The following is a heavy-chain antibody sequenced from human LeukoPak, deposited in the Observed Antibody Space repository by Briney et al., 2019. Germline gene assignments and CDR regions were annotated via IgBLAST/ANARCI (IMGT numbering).Heavy chain of an antibody. CDR3: ARSRYSGSYPPDY. V-gene: IGHV3-21*01. J-gene: IGHJ4*02. CDR2: ISSSSSYI. CDR1: GFTFSSYS. D-gene: IGHD1-26*01. Sequence: GGSLRLSCAASGFTFSSYSMNWVRQAPGKGREWVSSISSSSSYIYYADSVKGRFTISRDNAKNSLYLQMNSLRAEDTAVYYCARSRYSGSYPPDYWGQGTLVTVSS.